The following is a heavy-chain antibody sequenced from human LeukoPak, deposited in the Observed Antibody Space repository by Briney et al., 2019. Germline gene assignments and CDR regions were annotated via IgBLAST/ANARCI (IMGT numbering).Heavy chain of an antibody. V-gene: IGHV4-31*03. CDR3: ARDGGDSSGYPFDY. CDR2: IYYSGST. Sequence: SQTLSLTCTVSGGSISSGGYYWSWIRQHPGKGLEWIGYIYYSGSTYYNPSHKSRVTISVDTSKNQFSLKLSSVTAADTAVYYCARDGGDSSGYPFDYWGQGTLVTVSS. D-gene: IGHD3-22*01. J-gene: IGHJ4*02. CDR1: GGSISSGGYY.